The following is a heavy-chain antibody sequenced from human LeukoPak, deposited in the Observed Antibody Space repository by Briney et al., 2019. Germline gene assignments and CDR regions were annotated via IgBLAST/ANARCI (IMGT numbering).Heavy chain of an antibody. Sequence: ASVKVSCKASGYTFTGYYMHWVRQAPGQGLEWMGRINPNSGGTNYAQKFQGRVTMTRDTSISTAYMELSRLRSDDTAVYYCARVATITYSDYFDYWGQGTLVTVPS. CDR1: GYTFTGYY. D-gene: IGHD5-12*01. CDR2: INPNSGGT. J-gene: IGHJ4*02. CDR3: ARVATITYSDYFDY. V-gene: IGHV1-2*06.